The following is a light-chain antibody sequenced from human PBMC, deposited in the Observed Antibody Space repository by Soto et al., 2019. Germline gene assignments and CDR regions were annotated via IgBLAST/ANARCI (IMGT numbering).Light chain of an antibody. CDR2: AVS. Sequence: IVLTQSPATLSLSPGERATLSFRASQSVSSNLAWYQQKPGQAPRLLIYAVSTRATGIPARFSGSGSGTDFTLTISRLEPEDFAVYYCQQYGSSGTFGQGTKV. J-gene: IGKJ1*01. V-gene: IGKV3-20*01. CDR1: QSVSSN. CDR3: QQYGSSGT.